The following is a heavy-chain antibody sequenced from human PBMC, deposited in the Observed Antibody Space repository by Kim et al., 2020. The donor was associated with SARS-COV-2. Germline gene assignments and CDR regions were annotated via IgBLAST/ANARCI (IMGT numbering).Heavy chain of an antibody. D-gene: IGHD3-3*01. V-gene: IGHV4-4*07. CDR2: IYTSGST. Sequence: SETLSLTCTVSGGSISSYYWSWIRQPAGKGLEWIGRIYTSGSTNYNPSLKSRVTMSVDTSKNQFSLKLSSVTAADTAVYYCARDRITIFGVVTPAFDPWGQGTLVTVSS. J-gene: IGHJ5*02. CDR3: ARDRITIFGVVTPAFDP. CDR1: GGSISSYY.